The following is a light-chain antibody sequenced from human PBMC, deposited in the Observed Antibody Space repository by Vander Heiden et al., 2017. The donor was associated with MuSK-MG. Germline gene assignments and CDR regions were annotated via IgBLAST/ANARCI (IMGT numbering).Light chain of an antibody. V-gene: IGKV1-33*01. CDR2: DAS. Sequence: DIQMTQSPSSLSASVGDRVTITCQASQDISNYLNWYQQKPGKAPKLLIYDASNLETGVPSRFSGSGSGTDFTFTISSLQPEDIATYYFQQDDNLFTFGPGTKVDIK. CDR3: QQDDNLFT. CDR1: QDISNY. J-gene: IGKJ3*01.